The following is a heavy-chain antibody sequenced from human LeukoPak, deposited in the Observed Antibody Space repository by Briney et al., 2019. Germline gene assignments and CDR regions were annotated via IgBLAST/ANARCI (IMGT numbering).Heavy chain of an antibody. CDR2: ISSSGSTI. V-gene: IGHV3-48*03. D-gene: IGHD3-3*01. Sequence: PGGSQRLSCAASGFTFSSYEMNWVRQAPGKGLEWVSYISSSGSTIYYADSVKGRFTISRDNAKNSLYLQMNSLRAEDTAVYYCARDRLTLGWLLPLDYWGQGTLVTVSS. J-gene: IGHJ4*02. CDR3: ARDRLTLGWLLPLDY. CDR1: GFTFSSYE.